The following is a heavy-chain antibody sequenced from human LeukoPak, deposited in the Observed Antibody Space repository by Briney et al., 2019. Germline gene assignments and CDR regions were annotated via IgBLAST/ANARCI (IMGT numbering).Heavy chain of an antibody. V-gene: IGHV3-7*01. CDR3: ARGGWYFGY. Sequence: GGSLRLSCAASGFTFSSYSMSWVRQAPGKGLEWVANIKQDGSEKNYVDSVKGRFTISRDNAKNSLYLQMNSLRVEDTAVYYCARGGWYFGYWVQGTLVTVSS. CDR1: GFTFSSYS. CDR2: IKQDGSEK. J-gene: IGHJ4*02. D-gene: IGHD6-19*01.